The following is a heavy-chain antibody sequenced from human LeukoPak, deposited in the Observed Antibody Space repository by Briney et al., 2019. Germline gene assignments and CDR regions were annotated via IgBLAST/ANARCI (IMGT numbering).Heavy chain of an antibody. CDR3: ARGALPAYYYDSSGYPIDY. CDR2: INPNSGGT. V-gene: IGHV1-2*02. Sequence: ASVKVSCKASGYTFTVYYMHWVRQAPGQGLEWMGWINPNSGGTNYAQKFQGRVTMTRDTSISTAYMELSRLRSDDTAVYYCARGALPAYYYDSSGYPIDYWGQGTLVTVSS. D-gene: IGHD3-22*01. CDR1: GYTFTVYY. J-gene: IGHJ4*02.